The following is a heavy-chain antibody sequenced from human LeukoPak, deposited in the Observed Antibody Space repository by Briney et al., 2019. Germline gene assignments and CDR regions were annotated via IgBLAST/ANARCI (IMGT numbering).Heavy chain of an antibody. CDR2: IYSGGST. CDR1: GFTVSSNY. V-gene: IGHV3-53*04. Sequence: GGSLRLSCAASGFTVSSNYMSWVRQAPGKGLEWVSVIYSGGSTYYADSVKGRFTISRHNSKNTLYLQMNSLRAEDTAVYYCAKLPYYYDSSGYYCWGQGTLVTVSS. J-gene: IGHJ4*02. D-gene: IGHD3-22*01. CDR3: AKLPYYYDSSGYYC.